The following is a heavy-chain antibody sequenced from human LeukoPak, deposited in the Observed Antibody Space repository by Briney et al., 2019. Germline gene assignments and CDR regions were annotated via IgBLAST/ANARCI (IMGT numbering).Heavy chain of an antibody. V-gene: IGHV3-7*03. Sequence: GGSLRLSYAASGFTFSSYWMSWVRQAPGKGLEWVANIKQDGSEKYYVDSVKGRFTISRDNAKNSLYLQMNSLRAEDTAVYYCARVAVAGPLDYWGQGTLVTVSS. J-gene: IGHJ4*02. CDR3: ARVAVAGPLDY. CDR2: IKQDGSEK. CDR1: GFTFSSYW. D-gene: IGHD6-19*01.